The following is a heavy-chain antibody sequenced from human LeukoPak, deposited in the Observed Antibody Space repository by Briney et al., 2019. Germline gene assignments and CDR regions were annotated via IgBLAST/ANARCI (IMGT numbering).Heavy chain of an antibody. V-gene: IGHV4-59*01. D-gene: IGHD6-25*01. Sequence: SETLSLTCTVSGVSISSYFWSWLRQPPGKGPEWFGYIYYSGTTNYNPSLNSRVTISVDTSRNQFSLKLSSVTAADTAVYYCASARLGSGLEGAFDIWGQGTMVTVSS. CDR3: ASARLGSGLEGAFDI. J-gene: IGHJ3*02. CDR1: GVSISSYF. CDR2: IYYSGTT.